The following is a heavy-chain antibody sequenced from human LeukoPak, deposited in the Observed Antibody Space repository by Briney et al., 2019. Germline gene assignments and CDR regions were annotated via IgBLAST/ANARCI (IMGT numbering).Heavy chain of an antibody. CDR3: ARDRGSSWTYYYYMDV. D-gene: IGHD6-13*01. J-gene: IGHJ6*03. CDR2: ISSSSSTI. CDR1: GFTFSSYE. V-gene: IGHV3-48*01. Sequence: GGSLRLSCAASGFTFSSYEMNWVRQAPGKGLEWVSYISSSSSTIYYADSVKGRFTISRDNAKNSLYLQMNSLRAEDTAVYYCARDRGSSWTYYYYMDVWGKGTTVTVSS.